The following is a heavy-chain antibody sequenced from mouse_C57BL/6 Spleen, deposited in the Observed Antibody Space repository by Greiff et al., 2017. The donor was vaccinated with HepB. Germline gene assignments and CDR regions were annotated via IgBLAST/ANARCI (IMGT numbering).Heavy chain of an antibody. V-gene: IGHV5-9-1*02. D-gene: IGHD2-4*01. CDR1: GFTFSSYA. J-gene: IGHJ4*01. CDR2: ISSGGDYI. Sequence: DVHLVESGEGLVKPGGSLKLSCAASGFTFSSYAMSWVRQTPEKRLEWVAYISSGGDYIYYADTVKGRFTISRDNARNTLYLQMSSLKSEDTAMYYCTRGGIYYDFLYAMDYWGQGTSVTVSS. CDR3: TRGGIYYDFLYAMDY.